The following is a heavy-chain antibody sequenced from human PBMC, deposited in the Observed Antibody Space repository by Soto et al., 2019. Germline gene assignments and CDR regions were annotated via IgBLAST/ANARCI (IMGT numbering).Heavy chain of an antibody. CDR3: ATDDAKSPPYYYFAWHG. V-gene: IGHV1-2*02. Sequence: ASVKVSCKASGYTFTDYFMHWVRQAPGQGLEWMGWINPNSGGPKYAQKYQGRVTMTRDTSISTVYMELSRLTSDDTAVYYCATDDAKSPPYYYFAWHGSGHGTTV. CDR1: GYTFTDYF. D-gene: IGHD2-2*01. J-gene: IGHJ6*02. CDR2: INPNSGGP.